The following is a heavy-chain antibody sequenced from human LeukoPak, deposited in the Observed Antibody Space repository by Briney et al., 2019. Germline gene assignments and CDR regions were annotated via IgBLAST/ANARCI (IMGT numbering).Heavy chain of an antibody. Sequence: GGSLRLYRVGSGFAFHNYAMHWVRPPPGKGLEWVSAINWDSDTKAYADSVKGRLTISRDNAKNSLYLQMNSLRAEDTAVYYCATTDYYYYGMDVWGQGTTVTVSS. J-gene: IGHJ6*02. CDR3: ATTDYYYYGMDV. CDR1: GFAFHNYA. V-gene: IGHV3-9*01. D-gene: IGHD1-1*01. CDR2: INWDSDTK.